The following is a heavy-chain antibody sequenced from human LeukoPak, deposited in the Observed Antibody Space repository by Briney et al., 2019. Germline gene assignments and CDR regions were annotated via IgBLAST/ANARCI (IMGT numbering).Heavy chain of an antibody. CDR2: IYHSGST. CDR3: ARVLTLGYYDSSGYYILVHWYFDL. CDR1: GGSISSSNW. V-gene: IGHV4-4*02. D-gene: IGHD3-22*01. Sequence: PSGTLSLTCAVSGGSISSSNWWSWVRQPPGKGLEWIGEIYHSGSTNYNPSLKSRVTISVDTSKNQFSLKLSSVTAADTAVYYCARVLTLGYYDSSGYYILVHWYFDLWGRGTLVTVSS. J-gene: IGHJ2*01.